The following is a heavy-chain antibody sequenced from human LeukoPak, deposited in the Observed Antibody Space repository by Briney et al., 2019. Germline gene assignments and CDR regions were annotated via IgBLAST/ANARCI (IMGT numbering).Heavy chain of an antibody. CDR2: IEQHGNEK. CDR3: AGGDYYGSGSARRHWFDP. J-gene: IGHJ5*02. Sequence: GGSLRLSCSASGFTFSIYCMNWVRQAPGKGLEWVANIEQHGNEKYYMDSVKGRFTISRDNAKNSLYLEMNSLRAEDTAVYYCAGGDYYGSGSARRHWFDPWGQGTLVTVS. D-gene: IGHD3-10*01. CDR1: GFTFSIYC. V-gene: IGHV3-7*04.